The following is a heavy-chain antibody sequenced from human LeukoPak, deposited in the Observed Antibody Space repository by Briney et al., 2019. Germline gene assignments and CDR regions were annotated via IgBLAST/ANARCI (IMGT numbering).Heavy chain of an antibody. J-gene: IGHJ4*02. CDR2: INPNSGGT. CDR1: GYTFTTYA. Sequence: ASVKVSCKASGYTFTTYAMNWVRQAPGQGLEWMGWINPNSGGTNYAQKFQGRVTMTRDTSISTAYMELSRLRSDDTAVYYCARSGSDYFDNWGQGTLVTVSS. CDR3: ARSGSDYFDN. V-gene: IGHV1-2*02.